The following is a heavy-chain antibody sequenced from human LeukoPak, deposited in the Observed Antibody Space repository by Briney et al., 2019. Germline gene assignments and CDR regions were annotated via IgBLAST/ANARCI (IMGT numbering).Heavy chain of an antibody. V-gene: IGHV3-23*01. CDR2: ISGRDGGT. D-gene: IGHD1-26*01. CDR1: GFTFSDYY. Sequence: PGGSLRLSCAASGFTFSDYYMSWIRQAPGKGLEWVSGISGRDGGTYYADSVKGRFTISRDNSKNTLYLQMNSLRAEDTAIYYCAKAGSIRFNYWGQGTLVTVSS. CDR3: AKAGSIRFNY. J-gene: IGHJ4*02.